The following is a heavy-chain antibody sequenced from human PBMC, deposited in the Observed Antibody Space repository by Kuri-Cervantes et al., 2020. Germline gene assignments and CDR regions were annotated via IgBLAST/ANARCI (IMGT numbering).Heavy chain of an antibody. CDR2: IRSKAYGGTT. Sequence: GESLKISCAASGFTFSNAWMSWVRQAPGKGLERVGFIRSKAYGGTTEYAASVKGRFTISRDDSKSFAYLQMNSLKAEDTAVYYCARDEAAAGNFDYWGQGTLVTVSS. CDR1: GFTFSNAW. CDR3: ARDEAAAGNFDY. V-gene: IGHV3-71*01. J-gene: IGHJ4*02. D-gene: IGHD6-13*01.